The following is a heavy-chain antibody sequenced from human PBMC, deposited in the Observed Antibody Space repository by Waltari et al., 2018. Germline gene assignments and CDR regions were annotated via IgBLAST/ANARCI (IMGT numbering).Heavy chain of an antibody. V-gene: IGHV4-59*01. Sequence: QVQLQESGPGLVKPSETLSLTCTVSGGSISSYYWSWIRQPPGKGLEWIGYIYYSGSTNYNPSLKSRVTISVDTSKNHFSLKLSSVTAADTAVYYCAREACTGGVCYTRGWFDPWGQGTLVTVSS. CDR2: IYYSGST. J-gene: IGHJ5*02. CDR1: GGSISSYY. D-gene: IGHD2-8*02. CDR3: AREACTGGVCYTRGWFDP.